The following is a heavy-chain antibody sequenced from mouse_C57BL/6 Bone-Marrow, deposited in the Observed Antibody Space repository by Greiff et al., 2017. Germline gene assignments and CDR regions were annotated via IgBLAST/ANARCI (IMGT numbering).Heavy chain of an antibody. CDR3: AKNWGYGSSYGYAMDY. J-gene: IGHJ4*01. CDR1: GFSLTSYG. V-gene: IGHV2-5*01. D-gene: IGHD1-1*01. Sequence: VKLVESGPGLVQPSQSLSITCTVSGFSLTSYGVHWVRQSPGKGLEWLGVIWRGGSTDYNAAFMSRLSITKDNSKSQVFFKMNSLQADDTAIYYCAKNWGYGSSYGYAMDYWGQGTSVTVSS. CDR2: IWRGGST.